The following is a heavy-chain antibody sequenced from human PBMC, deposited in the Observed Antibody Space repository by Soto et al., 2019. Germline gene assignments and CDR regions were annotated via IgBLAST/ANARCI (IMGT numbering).Heavy chain of an antibody. CDR3: AKDGYRDNWFDP. CDR1: GFTFSSYG. J-gene: IGHJ5*02. D-gene: IGHD5-18*01. Sequence: QVQLVESGGGVVQPGRSLRLSCAASGFTFSSYGMHWVRQAPGKGLEWVAVISYDGSNKYYADSVKGRFTISRDNSKNTLYLQMNSLRAEDTAVYYCAKDGYRDNWFDPWGQGTLVTVSS. V-gene: IGHV3-30*18. CDR2: ISYDGSNK.